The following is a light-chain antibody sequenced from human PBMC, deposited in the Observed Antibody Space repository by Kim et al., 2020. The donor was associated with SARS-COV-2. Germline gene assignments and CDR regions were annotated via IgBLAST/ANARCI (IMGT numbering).Light chain of an antibody. CDR2: KDS. V-gene: IGLV3-27*01. CDR3: YSAADDNWV. CDR1: ILAKRY. Sequence: SVPPGQTARITCSGDILAKRYIRWFQQKPGQSPVLLIYKDSERPSGIPERFSGSSSGTTVTLTISGAHIEDEADYYCYSAADDNWVFGGGTQLTVL. J-gene: IGLJ3*02.